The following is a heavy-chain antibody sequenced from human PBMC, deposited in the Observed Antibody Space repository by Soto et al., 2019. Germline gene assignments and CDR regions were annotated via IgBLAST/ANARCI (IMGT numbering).Heavy chain of an antibody. CDR3: ASWVGCRGGSCYNEFDY. V-gene: IGHV1-18*04. CDR1: GYTFTSYG. D-gene: IGHD2-15*01. J-gene: IGHJ4*02. CDR2: ISAYNGNT. Sequence: ASVKVSCKASGYTFTSYGISWVRQAPGQGLEWMGWISAYNGNTNYAQKLQGRVTMTTDTSTSTAYMELRSLRSDDTAVYYCASWVGCRGGSCYNEFDYWGQGTLVTVSS.